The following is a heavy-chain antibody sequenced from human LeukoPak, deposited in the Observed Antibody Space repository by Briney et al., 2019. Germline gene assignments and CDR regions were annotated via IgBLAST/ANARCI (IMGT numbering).Heavy chain of an antibody. J-gene: IGHJ4*02. D-gene: IGHD3-22*01. V-gene: IGHV3-20*01. CDR3: ARQMYYYDSSVYYYYFDY. CDR1: GFTFDDYG. Sequence: PGGSLRLSCAASGFTFDDYGMSWVRQAPGKGLEWVSGINWNGGSTGYADSVKGRFTISRDNAKNSLYLQMNSLRAEDTALYHCARQMYYYDSSVYYYYFDYWGQGTLVTVSS. CDR2: INWNGGST.